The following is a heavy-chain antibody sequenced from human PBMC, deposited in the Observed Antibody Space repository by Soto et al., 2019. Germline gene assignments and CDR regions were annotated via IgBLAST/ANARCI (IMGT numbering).Heavy chain of an antibody. V-gene: IGHV1-69*13. D-gene: IGHD5-18*01. CDR2: IIPIFGTA. CDR1: GGTFSSYA. CDR3: AREGNTAMAADAFDI. J-gene: IGHJ3*02. Sequence: SVKVSCKASGGTFSSYAISWVRQAPGQGLEWMGGIIPIFGTANYAQKFQGRVTITADESTSTAYMELSSLRSEDTAVYYCAREGNTAMAADAFDIWGQGTMVTVS.